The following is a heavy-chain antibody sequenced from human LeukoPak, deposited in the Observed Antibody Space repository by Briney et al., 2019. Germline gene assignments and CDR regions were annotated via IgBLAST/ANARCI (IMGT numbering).Heavy chain of an antibody. V-gene: IGHV1-2*02. J-gene: IGHJ5*02. D-gene: IGHD2-15*01. CDR3: ARGPIVVVAAATDWFDP. CDR2: INPNSGGT. CDR1: GYTFTAYY. Sequence: ASVTVSCTASGYTFTAYYMHWVRQAPGQGLEWMGWINPNSGGTNYAQKFQGRVTMTRDTSISTAYMELSRLRSDDTAVYYCARGPIVVVAAATDWFDPWGQGTLVTVSS.